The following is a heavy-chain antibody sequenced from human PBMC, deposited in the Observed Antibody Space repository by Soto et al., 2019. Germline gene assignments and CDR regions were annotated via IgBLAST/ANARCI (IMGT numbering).Heavy chain of an antibody. V-gene: IGHV3-7*03. CDR3: AGDKTTYDSVSGEDL. D-gene: IGHD3-9*01. Sequence: GGSLRLSCEGSGFSFSLYWMSWVRQAPGKGLEWVANIKRDGSEQYYADSVKGRFTISRDNAKNSLFLEINSLKAEDTAVYYCAGDKTTYDSVSGEDLWGPGTLVTVSS. CDR2: IKRDGSEQ. J-gene: IGHJ5*02. CDR1: GFSFSLYW.